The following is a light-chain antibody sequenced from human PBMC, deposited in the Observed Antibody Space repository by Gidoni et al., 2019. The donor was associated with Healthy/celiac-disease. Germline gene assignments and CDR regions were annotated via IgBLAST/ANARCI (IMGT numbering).Light chain of an antibody. V-gene: IGKV1-5*01. CDR1: QSISSW. Sequence: DIQMTQSPSTLSASVGDRVTITCRASQSISSWLAWYQQKPGKAPKLLIYDASSLESGVPSRFSGSGSGTELTLTISRLQTDDFATYYCQQYNSYPLTFGGGTKVEIK. CDR2: DAS. J-gene: IGKJ4*01. CDR3: QQYNSYPLT.